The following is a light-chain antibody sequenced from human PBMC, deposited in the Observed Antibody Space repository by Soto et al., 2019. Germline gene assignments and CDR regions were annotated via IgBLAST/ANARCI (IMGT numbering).Light chain of an antibody. Sequence: IQMTQSPSSLSASVGDRVTITCRASQGIRSELGWYQQKPGKAPNLLIYTASTLQSGVPSRFSGSGSGTEFTLTISSLQPDDFATYYCQQYNSYSTFGQGTKVDIK. CDR1: QGIRSE. J-gene: IGKJ1*01. V-gene: IGKV1-17*01. CDR2: TAS. CDR3: QQYNSYST.